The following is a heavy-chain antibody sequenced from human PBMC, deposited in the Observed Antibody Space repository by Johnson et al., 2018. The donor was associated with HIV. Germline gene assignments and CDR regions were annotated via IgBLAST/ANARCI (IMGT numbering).Heavy chain of an antibody. J-gene: IGHJ3*02. CDR2: ISGSGASP. V-gene: IGHV3-23*04. Sequence: VQLVESGGGLVKPGGSLRLSCAPSGFTFSDYAVNWVRQAPGKGLEWVSGISGSGASPYYADSVQGRFTIPSDTSKSTLYLQMNSLRADDTAVYYCAKIARRCSGGSCYTTSDAFDIWGQGTMVTVSS. CDR1: GFTFSDYA. D-gene: IGHD2-15*01. CDR3: AKIARRCSGGSCYTTSDAFDI.